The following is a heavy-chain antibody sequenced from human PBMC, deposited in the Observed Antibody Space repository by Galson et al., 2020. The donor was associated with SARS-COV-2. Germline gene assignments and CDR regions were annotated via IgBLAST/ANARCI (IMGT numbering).Heavy chain of an antibody. J-gene: IGHJ6*02. Sequence: SETLSLTCAVYGGSFSGYYWSWIRQPPGKGLEWIGEINHSGSTNYNPSLKSRVTISVDTSKNQFSLKLSSVTAADTAVYYCARGGITMVRGVTKIYGMDVWGQGTTVTISS. CDR3: ARGGITMVRGVTKIYGMDV. D-gene: IGHD3-10*01. CDR1: GGSFSGYY. V-gene: IGHV4-34*01. CDR2: INHSGST.